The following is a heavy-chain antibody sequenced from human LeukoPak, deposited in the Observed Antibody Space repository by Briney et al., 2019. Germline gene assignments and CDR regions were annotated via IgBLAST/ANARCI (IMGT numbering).Heavy chain of an antibody. CDR1: GFTFSSYD. Sequence: AGGSLRLSCAASGFTFSSYDMHWVRQATGKRLEWVSAIGTAGDTYYPGSVKGRFTISRENAKNSLYLQMKSLRAEDTAVYYCARGGRGYPYSPFDYWGQGTLVIVSS. J-gene: IGHJ4*02. CDR3: ARGGRGYPYSPFDY. V-gene: IGHV3-13*01. CDR2: IGTAGDT. D-gene: IGHD3-22*01.